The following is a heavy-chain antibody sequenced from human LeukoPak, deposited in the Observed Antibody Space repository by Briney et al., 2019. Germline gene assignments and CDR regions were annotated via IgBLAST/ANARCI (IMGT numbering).Heavy chain of an antibody. CDR2: ICTSGST. Sequence: SETLSLTCIASGDSISNYYWSWIRQPAGKGLEWIGRICTSGSTNYNPSLKSRVTMSVDTSKNQFSLKLTSVTAADTAVYYCAREAAAGTFYFDYWGQGTLVTVSS. D-gene: IGHD6-13*01. CDR3: AREAAAGTFYFDY. V-gene: IGHV4-4*07. CDR1: GDSISNYY. J-gene: IGHJ4*02.